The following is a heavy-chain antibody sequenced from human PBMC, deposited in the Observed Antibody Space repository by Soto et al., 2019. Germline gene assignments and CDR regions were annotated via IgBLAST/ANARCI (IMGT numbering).Heavy chain of an antibody. J-gene: IGHJ4*02. CDR1: GVSVSSSSYS. D-gene: IGHD6-6*01. Sequence: PSETLSLTCTVSGVSVSSSSYSWGWIRQSPGKGLEWIGEINHSGSTNYNPSLKSRVTMSVDTSKNQFSLKLSSVTAADTAVYYCARTSRFDCWGQGTLVTVSS. CDR3: ARTSRFDC. CDR2: INHSGST. V-gene: IGHV4-39*07.